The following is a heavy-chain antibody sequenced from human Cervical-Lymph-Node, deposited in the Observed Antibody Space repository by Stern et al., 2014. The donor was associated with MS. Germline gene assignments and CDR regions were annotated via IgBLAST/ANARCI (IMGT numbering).Heavy chain of an antibody. J-gene: IGHJ4*02. Sequence: EVQLLESGGGLVQPGGSLRLSCAASGFTFSSYAMSWVRQAPGKGLEWVSAISGSGGSTYYADSVKGRFTISSDNFKDTAYLEINSLRAEDTAVYYCAKATVTSLRDYWGQGTLVTVSS. CDR1: GFTFSSYA. D-gene: IGHD4-17*01. CDR2: ISGSGGST. CDR3: AKATVTSLRDY. V-gene: IGHV3-23*01.